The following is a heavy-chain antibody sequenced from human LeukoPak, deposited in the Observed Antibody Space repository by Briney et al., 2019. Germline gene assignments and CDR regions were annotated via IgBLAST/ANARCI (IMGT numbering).Heavy chain of an antibody. CDR2: INHSGST. CDR1: GGSLSGYY. CDR3: ATTTIRLGY. D-gene: IGHD1-26*01. J-gene: IGHJ4*02. Sequence: SETLSLTCAVSGGSLSGYYWTWIRQPPGKGLEWIGEINHSGSTYHNPSLKSRVTISVDTSKNQFSLKLSSVTAADTAVYYCATTTIRLGYWGQGTLVTVSS. V-gene: IGHV4-34*01.